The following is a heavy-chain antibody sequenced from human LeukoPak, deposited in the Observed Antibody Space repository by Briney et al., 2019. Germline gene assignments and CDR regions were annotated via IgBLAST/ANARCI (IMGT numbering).Heavy chain of an antibody. V-gene: IGHV3-33*08. Sequence: HPGRSLRLSCAASGFTFSSYAMHWVRQAPGKGLEWVAAIWYDGSNKYYTDSVKGRFTISRDNSKSTVFLQMNSLRAEDTAIYYCARGAGHWYFDLWGRGTLVTVSS. D-gene: IGHD6-19*01. CDR2: IWYDGSNK. CDR3: ARGAGHWYFDL. J-gene: IGHJ2*01. CDR1: GFTFSSYA.